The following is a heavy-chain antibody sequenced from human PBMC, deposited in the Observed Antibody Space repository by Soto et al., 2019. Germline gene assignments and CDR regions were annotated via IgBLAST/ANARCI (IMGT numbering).Heavy chain of an antibody. CDR3: ARRGYCSGGSCYSGFVIGF. Sequence: SETLSLTCTVSGGSISSSSYYWGWIRQPPGKGLEWIGSIYYSGSTYYNPSLKSRVTISVDTSKNQFSLKLSSVTAADTAVYYCARRGYCSGGSCYSGFVIGFWGQGTLVTVSS. CDR1: GGSISSSSYY. V-gene: IGHV4-39*01. J-gene: IGHJ4*02. CDR2: IYYSGST. D-gene: IGHD2-15*01.